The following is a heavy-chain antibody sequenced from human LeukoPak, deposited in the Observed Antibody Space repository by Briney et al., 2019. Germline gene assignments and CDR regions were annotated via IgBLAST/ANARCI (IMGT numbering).Heavy chain of an antibody. CDR1: GFTFSSYG. CDR2: ISYDGSNK. CDR3: AKDASPTVTTAYWYFDL. D-gene: IGHD4-17*01. J-gene: IGHJ2*01. Sequence: GGPLRLSCAASGFTFSSYGMHWVRQAPGKGLEWVAVISYDGSNKYYADSVKGRFTISRDNSKNTPYLQMNSLRAEDTAVYYCAKDASPTVTTAYWYFDLWGRGTLVTGSS. V-gene: IGHV3-30*18.